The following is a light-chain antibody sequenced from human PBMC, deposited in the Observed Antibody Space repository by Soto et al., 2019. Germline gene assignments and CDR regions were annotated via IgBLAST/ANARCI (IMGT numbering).Light chain of an antibody. J-gene: IGLJ3*02. CDR3: AAWDDSLNGLV. V-gene: IGLV1-44*01. CDR1: SSNIGSNI. CDR2: SNN. Sequence: QSVLTQPPSASGTPGQTVTISCSGSSSNIGSNIVNWYQQLPGTAPKLLIYSNNQWPSGVPDRFSGSKSGASASLAIRGLQSEDEADYYCAAWDDSLNGLVVGGGTKLTVL.